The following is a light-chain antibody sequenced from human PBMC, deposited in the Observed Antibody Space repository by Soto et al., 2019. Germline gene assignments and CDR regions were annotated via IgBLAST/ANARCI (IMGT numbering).Light chain of an antibody. CDR1: RTSSSW. Sequence: DIQMTQSPATLSASVGDRVTITCRASRTSSSWLAWYQQKPGKAPKLLIYKASTLKSGVPSRFSGSGSGTEFNLNSRRLKSDGYAHSRGQQYTSHWTFG. J-gene: IGKJ1*01. V-gene: IGKV1-5*03. CDR2: KAS. CDR3: QQYTSHWT.